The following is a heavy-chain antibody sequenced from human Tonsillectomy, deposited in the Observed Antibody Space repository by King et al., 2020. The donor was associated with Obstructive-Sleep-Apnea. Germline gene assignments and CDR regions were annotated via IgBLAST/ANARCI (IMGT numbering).Heavy chain of an antibody. D-gene: IGHD2-2*02. V-gene: IGHV3-49*03. J-gene: IGHJ4*02. Sequence: VQLVESGGGLVQPGRSLRLSCTASGFTFGDYAMSWFRQAPGKGLERVGFIRSKAYGGTTEYAASVKGRFTISRDDSKSIAYLQMNSLKTEDTAVYYCTRVSFGYCSSTSCYSDFDYWGQGTLVTVSS. CDR1: GFTFGDYA. CDR2: IRSKAYGGTT. CDR3: TRVSFGYCSSTSCYSDFDY.